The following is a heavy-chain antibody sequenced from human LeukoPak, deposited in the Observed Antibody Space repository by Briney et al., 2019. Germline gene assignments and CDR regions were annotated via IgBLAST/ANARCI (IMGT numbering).Heavy chain of an antibody. CDR1: GGSMTPYY. J-gene: IGHJ6*03. Sequence: SETLSLTCTVSGGSMTPYYWTWIRQSPGKGLEWIGYIYFTGSTTYNPSLKSRVTLSVDRSTNQFSLKLTSVTAADTAVYYCAREGGNYFGSGSYGGYYYYLDVWGKGTTVTVSS. V-gene: IGHV4-59*01. D-gene: IGHD3-10*01. CDR2: IYFTGST. CDR3: AREGGNYFGSGSYGGYYYYLDV.